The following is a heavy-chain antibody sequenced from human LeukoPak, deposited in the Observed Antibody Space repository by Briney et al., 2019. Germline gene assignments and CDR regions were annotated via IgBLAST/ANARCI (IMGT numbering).Heavy chain of an antibody. CDR2: IRYDGSNK. CDR1: GFTFSSYG. D-gene: IGHD4-17*01. Sequence: GGSLRLSCAASGFTFSSYGMHWVRQAPGKGLEWVAFIRYDGSNKYYADSVKGRFTISRDNSKNTLYLQMNSLRAEDTAVYYCANELYGDYYYGMDVWGQGTTVTVSS. V-gene: IGHV3-30*02. J-gene: IGHJ6*02. CDR3: ANELYGDYYYGMDV.